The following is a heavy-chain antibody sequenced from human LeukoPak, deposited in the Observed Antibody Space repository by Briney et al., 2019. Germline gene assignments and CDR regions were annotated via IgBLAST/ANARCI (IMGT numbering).Heavy chain of an antibody. CDR3: AKAFKAYDNSGHGHFDD. J-gene: IGHJ4*02. Sequence: PGGSLRLSCAASGFTFSSYGMNWVRQAPGKGLEWVAFIRYDGSNKYYVDSVKGRFTISRDNSENTLYLQMNSLRAEDTAVYYCAKAFKAYDNSGHGHFDDWGQGTLVTVSS. CDR2: IRYDGSNK. CDR1: GFTFSSYG. V-gene: IGHV3-30*02. D-gene: IGHD3-22*01.